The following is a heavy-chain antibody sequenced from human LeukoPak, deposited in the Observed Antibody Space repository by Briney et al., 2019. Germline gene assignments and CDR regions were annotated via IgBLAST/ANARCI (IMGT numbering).Heavy chain of an antibody. J-gene: IGHJ4*02. D-gene: IGHD5-18*01. CDR3: ARLGYSYGFWLDY. Sequence: SETLSLTCAVYGGSFSGYYWSWIRQPPGKGLEWIGEINHSGSTNYNPSLKSRVTISVDASKNQFSLKLSSVTAADTAVYYCARLGYSYGFWLDYWGQGTLVTVSS. V-gene: IGHV4-34*01. CDR1: GGSFSGYY. CDR2: INHSGST.